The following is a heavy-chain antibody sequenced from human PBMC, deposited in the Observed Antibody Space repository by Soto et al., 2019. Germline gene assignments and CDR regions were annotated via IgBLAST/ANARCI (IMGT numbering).Heavy chain of an antibody. CDR2: IYPGDSDT. V-gene: IGHV5-51*01. J-gene: IGHJ6*02. D-gene: IGHD2-2*01. CDR1: GYTFTDYW. CDR3: ARNTSNLRYYYYAMDV. Sequence: PGESLKISCKGSGYTFTDYWIGWVRQLPGKGLEWMGIIYPGDSDTRYSPSFQGHVTITVDKSTNTAYLQWNTLRASDTAMYYCARNTSNLRYYYYAMDVWGQGTTVTVSS.